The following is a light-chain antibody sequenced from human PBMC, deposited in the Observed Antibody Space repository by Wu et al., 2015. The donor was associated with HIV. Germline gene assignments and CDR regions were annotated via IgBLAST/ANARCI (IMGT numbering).Light chain of an antibody. Sequence: ETVLTQSPATLSVSPGERATLSCRASQSISNELAWYQQKPGQAPRLLIYGATSRATGIPDRFSGSGSEKDFTLTISGVEPEDFAVYYCQQYSSSPRTFGQGTKVEFK. V-gene: IGKV3-20*01. CDR3: QQYSSSPRT. CDR2: GAT. CDR1: QSISNE. J-gene: IGKJ1*01.